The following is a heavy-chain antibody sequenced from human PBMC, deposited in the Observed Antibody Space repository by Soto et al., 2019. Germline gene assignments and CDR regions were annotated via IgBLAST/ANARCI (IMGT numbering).Heavy chain of an antibody. D-gene: IGHD3-10*01. CDR3: ARGRGDGYNQNWYFDL. CDR1: GGSFSGYY. CDR2: INNGGSS. J-gene: IGHJ2*01. V-gene: IGHV4-34*01. Sequence: SETLSLTCAVYGGSFSGYYWSWIRQPPGKGLEWSGEINNGGSSNYNPSLKSRGSMSVGTSNNQFSLKLTSVTAADTAVYYCARGRGDGYNQNWYFDLWGRGTLVTVSS.